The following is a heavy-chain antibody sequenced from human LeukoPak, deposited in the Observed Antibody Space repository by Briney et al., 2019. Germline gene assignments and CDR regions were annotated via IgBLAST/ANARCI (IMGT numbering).Heavy chain of an antibody. CDR2: INHSGST. J-gene: IGHJ3*02. V-gene: IGHV4-34*01. Sequence: SGTLSLTCAVYGGSFSGYYWSWIRQPPGKGLEWIGEINHSGSTNYNPSLKSRVTISVDTSKNQFSLKLSSVTAADTAVYYCARVLHAFDIWGQGTMVTVSS. CDR1: GGSFSGYY. CDR3: ARVLHAFDI.